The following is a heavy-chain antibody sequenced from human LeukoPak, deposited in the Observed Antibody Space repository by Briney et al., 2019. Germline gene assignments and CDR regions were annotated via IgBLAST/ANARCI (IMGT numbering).Heavy chain of an antibody. D-gene: IGHD3-9*01. CDR2: IYTSGST. CDR1: GGSISSYY. J-gene: IGHJ4*02. CDR3: ARVAGYFDSRGYFDY. Sequence: SETLSLTCTVSGGSISSYYWSWIRQPAGKGLEWIGRIYTSGSTSYNPSLKSRVTMSVDTSKNQFSLKLSSVTAADTAVYYCARVAGYFDSRGYFDYWGQGTLVTVSS. V-gene: IGHV4-4*07.